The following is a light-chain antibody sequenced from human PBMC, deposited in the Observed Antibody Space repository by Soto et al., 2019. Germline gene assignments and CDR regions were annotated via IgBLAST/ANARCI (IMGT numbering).Light chain of an antibody. Sequence: QSALTQPRSVSGSPGQSVTISCTGTSSDVGGYNYVSWYQQHPGKAPKLMIYDVSKRPSGVPDRFSGSKSGNTASLTISGLQAEDAADYYCCSYAGSYTFAVFGTGTKVTVL. V-gene: IGLV2-11*01. CDR2: DVS. CDR3: CSYAGSYTFAV. CDR1: SSDVGGYNY. J-gene: IGLJ1*01.